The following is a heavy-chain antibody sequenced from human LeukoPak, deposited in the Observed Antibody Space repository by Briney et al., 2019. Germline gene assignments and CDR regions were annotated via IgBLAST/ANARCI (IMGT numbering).Heavy chain of an antibody. J-gene: IGHJ4*02. V-gene: IGHV1-24*01. Sequence: GASVKVSCKFSGYTLTELSMHWVRQAPGKGLEWMGGFDPEDGETIYAQKFQGRVTMTEDTSTDTAYMELSSLRSEDTAVYYCATWSYVSGYFDYWGQGTLVTVSS. CDR3: ATWSYVSGYFDY. CDR1: GYTLTELS. CDR2: FDPEDGET. D-gene: IGHD3-16*01.